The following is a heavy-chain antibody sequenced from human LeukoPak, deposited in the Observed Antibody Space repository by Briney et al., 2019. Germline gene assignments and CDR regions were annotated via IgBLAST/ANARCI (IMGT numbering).Heavy chain of an antibody. Sequence: GGSLRLSCAASGFTFSDYYMSWIRQAPGKGLEWVSYISSSSSYTNYADSVKGRFTISRDNAKNSLYLQMNRLRAEDTAVYHCARTNYDILTGPFYGMDVWGKGTTVTVSS. V-gene: IGHV3-11*06. CDR2: ISSSSSYT. CDR1: GFTFSDYY. D-gene: IGHD3-9*01. J-gene: IGHJ6*04. CDR3: ARTNYDILTGPFYGMDV.